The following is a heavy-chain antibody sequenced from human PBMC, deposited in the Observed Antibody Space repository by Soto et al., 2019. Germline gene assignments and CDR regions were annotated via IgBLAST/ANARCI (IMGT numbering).Heavy chain of an antibody. J-gene: IGHJ5*02. CDR3: RKNHLAYWEGACLSDP. D-gene: IGHD2-21*01. V-gene: IGHV3-30*18. CDR2: MSYDGSNK. Sequence: QVQLVESGGGVVQPGRSLRLSCAASGFTFSNYGMHWVRQAPGKGLEWMAVMSYDGSNKYYADSVKGRLTISKDNSKNTLNLQITGLTAEDTAGFYWRKNHLAYWEGACLSDPWGQETWVPVSS. CDR1: GFTFSNYG.